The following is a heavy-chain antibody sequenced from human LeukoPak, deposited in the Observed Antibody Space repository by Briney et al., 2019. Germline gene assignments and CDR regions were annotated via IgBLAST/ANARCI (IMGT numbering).Heavy chain of an antibody. Sequence: PSETLSLTCTVSGGSISSSSYYWGWIRQPPGKGLEWIGSIYYSGSTYYNPSLKSRVTISVDTFKNQFSLKLSSVTAADTAVYYCARSYSGSYDFDYWGQGTLVTVSS. CDR1: GGSISSSSYY. J-gene: IGHJ4*02. CDR2: IYYSGST. D-gene: IGHD1-26*01. CDR3: ARSYSGSYDFDY. V-gene: IGHV4-39*01.